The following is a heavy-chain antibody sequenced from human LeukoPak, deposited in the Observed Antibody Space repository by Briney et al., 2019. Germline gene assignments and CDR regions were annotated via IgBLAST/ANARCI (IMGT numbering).Heavy chain of an antibody. Sequence: SETLSLTCAVYGGSFSGYYWSWIRQPPGKGLEWIGYIYYSGSTNYNPSLKSRVTISVDTSKNQFSLKLSSVTAADTAVYYCAREYGSGSSYFDYWGQGTLVTVSS. CDR1: GGSFSGYY. D-gene: IGHD3-10*01. V-gene: IGHV4-59*01. CDR2: IYYSGST. J-gene: IGHJ4*02. CDR3: AREYGSGSSYFDY.